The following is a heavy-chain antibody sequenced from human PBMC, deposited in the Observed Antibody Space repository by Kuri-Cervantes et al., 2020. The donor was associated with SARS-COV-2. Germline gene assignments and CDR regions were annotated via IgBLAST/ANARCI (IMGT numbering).Heavy chain of an antibody. V-gene: IGHV4-61*01. CDR1: GVSISSSSYY. CDR2: IYYSGST. D-gene: IGHD3-10*01. Sequence: ESLKISCPVSGVSISSSSYYWSWIRQPPGKGLEWIGYIYYSGSTNYNPSLKSRVTISVDTSKNQFSLKLSSVTAADTAVYYCARDQLWFGDQHFDYWGQGTRVTVSS. J-gene: IGHJ4*02. CDR3: ARDQLWFGDQHFDY.